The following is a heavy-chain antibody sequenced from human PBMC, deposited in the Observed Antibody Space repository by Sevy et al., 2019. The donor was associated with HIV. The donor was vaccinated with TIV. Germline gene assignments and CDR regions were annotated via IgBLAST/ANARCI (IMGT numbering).Heavy chain of an antibody. CDR2: ISYDGSVK. V-gene: IGHV3-30*04. CDR3: VREGRNYEYVWGTYHSGF. J-gene: IGHJ4*02. D-gene: IGHD3-16*02. CDR1: GFSFNGYA. Sequence: GGSLRLSCAASGFSFNGYAMHWVRQAPGKGLEWLAVISYDGSVKYYTESVKGRFTISRGNTKNTLFLQLNSLRPEDTAVYYCVREGRNYEYVWGTYHSGFRAQGTLVTVSS.